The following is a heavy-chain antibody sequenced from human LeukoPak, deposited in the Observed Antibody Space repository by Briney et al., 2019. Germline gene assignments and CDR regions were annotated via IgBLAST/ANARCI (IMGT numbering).Heavy chain of an antibody. CDR3: ARGQYDSGGYHYGIRAFYFDY. CDR1: GESFSGDC. J-gene: IGHJ4*02. Sequence: PSETLSLTCGVYGESFSGDCWTWLRQAPGKGLEWIGEINHRGRTNYSPSPTGRVTISVDTSMNQFSLQLRSVTAADTALYYCARGQYDSGGYHYGIRAFYFDYWGQGILVTVSS. D-gene: IGHD3-22*01. CDR2: INHRGRT. V-gene: IGHV4-34*01.